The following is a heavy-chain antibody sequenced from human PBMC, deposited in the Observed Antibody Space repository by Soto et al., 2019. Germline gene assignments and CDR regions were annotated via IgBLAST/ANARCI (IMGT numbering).Heavy chain of an antibody. D-gene: IGHD4-17*01. V-gene: IGHV4-4*02. J-gene: IGHJ4*02. CDR3: AGSDCGNSNSQEFDY. CDR1: GGSISSSNW. CDR2: IYHSGST. Sequence: SETLSLTCAVSGGSISSSNWWNWVRQPPEKWLEWIGQIYHSGSTNYSPSLTTRVTISVGKSKNQFSLKLTSLTAADTAFYFCAGSDCGNSNSQEFDYWGQGTLVTVSS.